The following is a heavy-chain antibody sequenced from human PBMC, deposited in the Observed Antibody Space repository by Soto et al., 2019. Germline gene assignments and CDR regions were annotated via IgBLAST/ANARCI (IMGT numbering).Heavy chain of an antibody. CDR2: VFHTGTT. J-gene: IGHJ4*02. D-gene: IGHD6-19*01. Sequence: QVQLQESGPGLVKPSGTLSLTCAVSGDSVSSPYYWCWVRQPPGKGLEWIGEVFHTGTTSYNPSLRSRVTISMAKSNNRFSLALTSVTAADTAVYYCARSAGWYAVHSWGPGTLVIVSS. CDR1: GDSVSSPYY. V-gene: IGHV4-4*02. CDR3: ARSAGWYAVHS.